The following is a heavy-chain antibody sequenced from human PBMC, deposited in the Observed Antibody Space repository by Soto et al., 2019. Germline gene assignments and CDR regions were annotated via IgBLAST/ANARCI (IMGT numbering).Heavy chain of an antibody. CDR1: GYTFTSYG. V-gene: IGHV1-18*01. D-gene: IGHD3-10*01. J-gene: IGHJ6*02. CDR3: ARDVGTSPYYYYYGMDV. Sequence: QVQLVQSGAEVKKPGASVKVSCKASGYTFTSYGVTWVRQAPGQGLEWMGWISPYNGNTNYAQKLQGRVTMTTDTAXSXXYMELRSLRSDDTAVYYCARDVGTSPYYYYYGMDVWGPGTTVTVSS. CDR2: ISPYNGNT.